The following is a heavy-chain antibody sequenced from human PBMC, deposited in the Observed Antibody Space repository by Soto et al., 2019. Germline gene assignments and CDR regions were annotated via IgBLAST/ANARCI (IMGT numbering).Heavy chain of an antibody. D-gene: IGHD6-6*01. J-gene: IGHJ5*02. CDR1: GGSISSGGYY. CDR2: IYYSGRA. V-gene: IGHV4-31*03. CDR3: ARGSFSSSSSWFDP. Sequence: SETLSLTCTVSGGSISSGGYYWSWIRQHPGKGLEWIGYIYYSGRAYYNPSLHSRVSIAVDTTENQFSLKLTSVTAADTSVYYCARGSFSSSSSWFDPWGRGTLVTVSS.